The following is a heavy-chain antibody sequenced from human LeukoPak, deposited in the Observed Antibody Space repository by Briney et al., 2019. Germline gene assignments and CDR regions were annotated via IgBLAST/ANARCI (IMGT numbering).Heavy chain of an antibody. J-gene: IGHJ3*02. D-gene: IGHD3-16*01. CDR1: GFSFSDYI. CDR2: IRKGANSYTT. V-gene: IGHV3-72*01. Sequence: AGGSLRLSCAASGFSFSDYIMDWVRQAPGKGLEWVARIRKGANSYTTEYAASVQGRFTISREDSKNSLYLHMNSLKTEDTAVYHCSRDGGDNFYSAFDIWGVGTMVTVFS. CDR3: SRDGGDNFYSAFDI.